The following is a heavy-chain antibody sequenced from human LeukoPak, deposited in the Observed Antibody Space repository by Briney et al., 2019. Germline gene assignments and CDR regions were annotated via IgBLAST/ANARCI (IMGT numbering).Heavy chain of an antibody. CDR1: GYIFTSYW. CDR2: IDPADSDT. Sequence: GESLKISCKGSGYIFTSYWIGWVRQMPGKGLEWMGNIDPADSDTRYSPSFQGQVTISADKSISTAYLQWSRLKASDTAMYYCASRLDGYIRAFDIWGQGTMVTVSS. V-gene: IGHV5-51*01. D-gene: IGHD5-24*01. CDR3: ASRLDGYIRAFDI. J-gene: IGHJ3*02.